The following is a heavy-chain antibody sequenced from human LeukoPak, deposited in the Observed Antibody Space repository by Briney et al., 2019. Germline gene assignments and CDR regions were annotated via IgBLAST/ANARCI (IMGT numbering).Heavy chain of an antibody. V-gene: IGHV3-30*02. CDR1: GFTFSSYG. CDR2: IWSDGSKK. CDR3: VRGKQNMDV. Sequence: GGSLRLSCVASGFTFSSYGMHWVRQAPGKGLEWVAFIWSDGSKKYYADSVKGRFTISRDNSKNTLYLQMNSLRAEDAALYYCVRGKQNMDVWGKGTTVTISS. D-gene: IGHD3-10*01. J-gene: IGHJ6*03.